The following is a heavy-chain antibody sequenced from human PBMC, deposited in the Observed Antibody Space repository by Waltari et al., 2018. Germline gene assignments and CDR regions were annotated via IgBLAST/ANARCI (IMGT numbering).Heavy chain of an antibody. D-gene: IGHD3-3*01. CDR3: ARTYYDFWSGYHDAFDI. V-gene: IGHV3-7*01. J-gene: IGHJ3*02. CDR2: IKQDGSEK. Sequence: EVQLVESGGGLVQPGGSLRLSCAASGFTFSSYWMSWVRQAPGKGLEWVANIKQDGSEKCYVDSVKGRFTISRDNAKNSLYLQMNSLRAEDTAVYYCARTYYDFWSGYHDAFDIWGQGTMVTVSS. CDR1: GFTFSSYW.